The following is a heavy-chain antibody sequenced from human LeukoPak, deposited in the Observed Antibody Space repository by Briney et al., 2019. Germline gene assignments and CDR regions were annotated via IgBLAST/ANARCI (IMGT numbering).Heavy chain of an antibody. D-gene: IGHD2-15*01. V-gene: IGHV3-30*07. Sequence: GGSLRLSCAASGFTFSSYAMHWVRQAPGKGLEWVAVISYDGSNKYYADSVKGRFTISRDNSKNTLYLQMNSLRAEDTAVYYCAKDPRGYCSGGSCLEYYFDYWGQGTLVTVSS. J-gene: IGHJ4*02. CDR2: ISYDGSNK. CDR1: GFTFSSYA. CDR3: AKDPRGYCSGGSCLEYYFDY.